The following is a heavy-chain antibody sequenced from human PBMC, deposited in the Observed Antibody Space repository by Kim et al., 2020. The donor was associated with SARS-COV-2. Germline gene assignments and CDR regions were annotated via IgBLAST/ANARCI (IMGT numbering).Heavy chain of an antibody. V-gene: IGHV3-23*01. D-gene: IGHD4-17*01. CDR3: AKDSGNDYGDQLDS. J-gene: IGHJ5*01. Sequence: DSVKGRFTISRDNSKNTLYLQMNSLRAEDTAIYYCAKDSGNDYGDQLDSWGQGTLVTVSS.